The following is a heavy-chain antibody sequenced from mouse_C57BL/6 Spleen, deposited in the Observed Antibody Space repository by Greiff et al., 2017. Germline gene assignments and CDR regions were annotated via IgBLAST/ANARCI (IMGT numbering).Heavy chain of an antibody. CDR2: IDPNRGGT. CDR1: GYTFTSYW. Sequence: QVQLQQPGAELVKPGASVKLSCKASGYTFTSYWMHWVKQRPGRGLEWIGRIDPNRGGTKYNEKFKSKATLTVDKPSSPAYMQLSSLTSEDSAVXYCAGGDGNYGWYVDVWGKGTTVTVSS. V-gene: IGHV1-72*01. CDR3: AGGDGNYGWYVDV. J-gene: IGHJ1*03. D-gene: IGHD2-1*01.